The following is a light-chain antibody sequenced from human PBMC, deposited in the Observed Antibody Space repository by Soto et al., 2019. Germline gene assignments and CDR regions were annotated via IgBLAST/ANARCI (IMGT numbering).Light chain of an antibody. CDR2: GAS. Sequence: EIVITQSPATLSVSPGERATLSCRASQSVSSNLAWYQQKPGQAPMLLIYGASTRATGIPARFSGSGSGTEFTLTISSLQSEDFAVYYWQQYNNWPRTFGQGTKVDVK. V-gene: IGKV3-15*01. CDR3: QQYNNWPRT. CDR1: QSVSSN. J-gene: IGKJ1*01.